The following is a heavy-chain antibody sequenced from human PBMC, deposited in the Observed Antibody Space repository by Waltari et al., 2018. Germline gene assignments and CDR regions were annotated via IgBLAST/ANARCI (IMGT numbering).Heavy chain of an antibody. V-gene: IGHV3-73*01. D-gene: IGHD2-21*01. CDR2: IRSKANSYAT. CDR1: GFTFSGSA. J-gene: IGHJ4*02. CDR3: TRYSNIRGYYFDY. Sequence: EVQLVESGGGFVQPGGSLKLSCAASGFTFSGSAMHWVRQASGKGLEWVGRIRSKANSYATAYAASVKGRFTISRDDSKNTAYLQMNSLKTEDTAVYYCTRYSNIRGYYFDYWGQGTLVTVSS.